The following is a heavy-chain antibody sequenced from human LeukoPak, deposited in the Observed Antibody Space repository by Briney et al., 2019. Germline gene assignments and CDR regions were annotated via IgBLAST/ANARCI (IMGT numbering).Heavy chain of an antibody. CDR3: ATARNLYNWNYDAFDI. CDR2: ISWDGDST. Sequence: GGSLRLSCAASGFTFDDYAMHWVRQAPGKGLECVSLISWDGDSTYYSDSVKGRFTISRDNNKNSLYLQMNSLRAEDTAVYYCATARNLYNWNYDAFDIWGQGTMVTVSS. V-gene: IGHV3-43D*03. J-gene: IGHJ3*02. CDR1: GFTFDDYA. D-gene: IGHD1-7*01.